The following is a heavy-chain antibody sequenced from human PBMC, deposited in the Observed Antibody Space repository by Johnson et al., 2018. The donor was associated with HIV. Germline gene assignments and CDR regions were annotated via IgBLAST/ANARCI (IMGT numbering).Heavy chain of an antibody. CDR2: ISYDGSNK. V-gene: IGHV3-30-3*01. CDR1: GFTFSSYA. D-gene: IGHD3-22*01. Sequence: VQLVESGGGVVQPGRSLRLSCAASGFTFSSYAMHWVRQAPGKGLEWVAVISYDGSNKYYADSVKGRFTISRDNSKNTLYLQMNSLRAEDTAVYYCARDLDYYDSSGYQAISYAFDIWGQGTMVTVSS. CDR3: ARDLDYYDSSGYQAISYAFDI. J-gene: IGHJ3*02.